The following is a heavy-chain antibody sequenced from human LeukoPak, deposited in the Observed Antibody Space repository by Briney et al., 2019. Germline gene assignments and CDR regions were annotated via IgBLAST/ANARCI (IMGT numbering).Heavy chain of an antibody. CDR2: INSDGSST. Sequence: GGSLRLSCAASGFTFSNYWMHWVRQAPGKGLVWVSGINSDGSSTSYADSVEGRFTISRDNAKNTLYLQMNSLRAEDTAVYYCAVGSSGYWAFDYWGQGTLVTVSS. J-gene: IGHJ4*02. CDR3: AVGSSGYWAFDY. V-gene: IGHV3-74*01. D-gene: IGHD3-22*01. CDR1: GFTFSNYW.